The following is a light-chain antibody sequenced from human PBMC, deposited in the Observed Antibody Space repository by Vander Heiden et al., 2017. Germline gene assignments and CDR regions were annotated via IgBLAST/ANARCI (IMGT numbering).Light chain of an antibody. Sequence: QSVLSHPHSASGTPGQRVSISCSGSTSNIGSNSVSWYQQLPVTAPKLLIYRNSQRPSGVPDRLSGSRSGTSASLAIGGLQSEDEADYYCATWDDSLNGPVFGGGTKVTVL. CDR2: RNS. V-gene: IGLV1-44*01. CDR1: TSNIGSNS. CDR3: ATWDDSLNGPV. J-gene: IGLJ3*02.